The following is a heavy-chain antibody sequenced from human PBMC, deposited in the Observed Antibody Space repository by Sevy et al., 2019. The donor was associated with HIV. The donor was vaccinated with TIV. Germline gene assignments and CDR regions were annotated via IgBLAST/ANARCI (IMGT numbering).Heavy chain of an antibody. Sequence: SETLSLTCTVSGGSISSDSYFWNWIRQPAGKGLEWIGRIHASGSTIYNPSPKCRATMSVDKSKSQFSLRLTSLTAADTAVYFCARERGSNILTLGLVFWGQGSLVTDSS. J-gene: IGHJ4*02. CDR2: IHASGST. D-gene: IGHD3-9*01. V-gene: IGHV4-61*02. CDR3: ARERGSNILTLGLVF. CDR1: GGSISSDSYF.